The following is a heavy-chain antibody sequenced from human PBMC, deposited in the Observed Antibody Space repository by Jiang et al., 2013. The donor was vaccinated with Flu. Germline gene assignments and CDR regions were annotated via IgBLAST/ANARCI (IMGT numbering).Heavy chain of an antibody. D-gene: IGHD3-10*01. CDR2: ISAYNGNT. CDR1: GYTFTSYG. CDR3: ARDQRVVRGVIKGRGNDAFDI. J-gene: IGHJ3*02. Sequence: GAEVKKPGASVKVSCKASGYTFTSYGISWVRQAPGQGLEWMGWISAYNGNTNYAQKLQGRVTMTTDTSTSTAYMELRSLRSDDTAVYYCARDQRVVRGVIKGRGNDAFDIWGQGTMVTVSS. V-gene: IGHV1-18*04.